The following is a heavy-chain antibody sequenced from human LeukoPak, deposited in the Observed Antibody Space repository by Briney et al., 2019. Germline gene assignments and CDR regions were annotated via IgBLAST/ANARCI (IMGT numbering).Heavy chain of an antibody. D-gene: IGHD4-17*01. CDR3: ASGNHYANYGMDV. CDR1: GYTFTGYY. CDR2: INPNSGDT. V-gene: IGHV1-2*04. J-gene: IGHJ6*02. Sequence: SVKVCCKASGYTFTGYYMHWVRQAPGQGLEWMGWINPNSGDTNYAQKFQGWVTMTRDTSISTAYMELSRLRSDDTAVYYCASGNHYANYGMDVWGQGTTVTVSS.